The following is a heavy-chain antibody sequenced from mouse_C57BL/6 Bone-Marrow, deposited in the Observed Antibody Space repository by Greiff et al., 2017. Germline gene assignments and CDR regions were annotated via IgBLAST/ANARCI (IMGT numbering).Heavy chain of an antibody. Sequence: VQLQQSVAELVRPGASVKLSCTASGFNIKNTYMHWVKQRPEQGLEWIGRIDPANGNTKYAPKFQGKATITADNSSHTASLQLSSLTYEDTAIYYCARSGDYGNTWFAYWGQGILVTVSA. CDR2: IDPANGNT. J-gene: IGHJ3*01. D-gene: IGHD2-1*01. V-gene: IGHV14-3*01. CDR1: GFNIKNTY. CDR3: ARSGDYGNTWFAY.